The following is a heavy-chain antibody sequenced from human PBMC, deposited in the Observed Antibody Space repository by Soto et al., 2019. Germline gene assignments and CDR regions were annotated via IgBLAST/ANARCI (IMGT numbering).Heavy chain of an antibody. J-gene: IGHJ5*02. Sequence: SETLSLTCAVYGGSFSGYYWSWIRQPPGKGLEWIGEINHSGNTNYNPSLKSRVTISVDTSKNQFSLKLSSVTAADTAVYYCARGRIVVITTARNWFDPWGQGTLVTVSS. CDR1: GGSFSGYY. D-gene: IGHD3-22*01. CDR2: INHSGNT. CDR3: ARGRIVVITTARNWFDP. V-gene: IGHV4-34*01.